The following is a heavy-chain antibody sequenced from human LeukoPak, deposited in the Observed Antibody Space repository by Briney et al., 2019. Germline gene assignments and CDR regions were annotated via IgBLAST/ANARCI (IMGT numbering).Heavy chain of an antibody. J-gene: IGHJ3*02. CDR2: INPNRGDT. CDR3: ARRVAVARRDAFDI. Sequence: ASVKVSCKASGYTFTGHYMHWVRQAPGQGLEWMGWINPNRGDTNYAQKFQDSVTMSTDTSTGTAYMELRSLRSDDTAVYYCARRVAVARRDAFDIWGQGTMVTVSS. CDR1: GYTFTGHY. V-gene: IGHV1-2*02. D-gene: IGHD6-19*01.